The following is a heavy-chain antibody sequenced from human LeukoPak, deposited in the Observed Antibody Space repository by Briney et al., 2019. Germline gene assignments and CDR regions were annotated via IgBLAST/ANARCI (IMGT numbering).Heavy chain of an antibody. Sequence: SETLSLTCTVSGGSISSSSYYWSWIRQPPGKGLEWIGEINHSGSTNYNPSLKSRVTISVDTSKNQFSLKLSSVTAADTAVYYCARGGGSSWYSPYYYYYYMDVWGKGTTVTVSS. V-gene: IGHV4-39*07. CDR1: GGSISSSSYY. CDR2: INHSGST. CDR3: ARGGGSSWYSPYYYYYYMDV. J-gene: IGHJ6*03. D-gene: IGHD6-13*01.